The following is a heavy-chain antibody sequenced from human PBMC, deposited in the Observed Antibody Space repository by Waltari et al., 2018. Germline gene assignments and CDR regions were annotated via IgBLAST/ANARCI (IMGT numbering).Heavy chain of an antibody. CDR1: GGTFSSYA. D-gene: IGHD2-8*02. CDR3: ARGSRATGGYPYYFDY. Sequence: QVQLVQSGAEVKKPGSSVKVSCKASGGTFSSYAISWVRQAPGQGLEWMGGIIPIFGTANYAHKFQCRVTITADESTSTAYMELSSLRSEDTAVYYCARGSRATGGYPYYFDYWGQGTLVTVSS. V-gene: IGHV1-69*12. J-gene: IGHJ4*02. CDR2: IIPIFGTA.